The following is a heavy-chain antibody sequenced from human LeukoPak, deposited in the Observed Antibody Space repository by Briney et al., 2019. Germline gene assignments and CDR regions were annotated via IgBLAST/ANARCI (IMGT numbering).Heavy chain of an antibody. D-gene: IGHD3-22*01. V-gene: IGHV4-34*01. CDR1: GFTFSSYA. J-gene: IGHJ4*02. CDR2: INHSGST. CDR3: ARGRGDSSGYYDEEFDY. Sequence: PGGSLRLSCAASGFTFSSYAMSWIRQPPGKGLEWIGEINHSGSTNYNPSLKSRVTISVDTSKNQFSLKLSSVTAADTAVYYCARGRGDSSGYYDEEFDYWGQGTLVTVSS.